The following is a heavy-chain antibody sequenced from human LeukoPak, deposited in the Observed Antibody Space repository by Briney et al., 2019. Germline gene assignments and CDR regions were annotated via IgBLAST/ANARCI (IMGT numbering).Heavy chain of an antibody. CDR3: ARARMVGGTTYYFAY. V-gene: IGHV3-33*01. Sequence: GGSLRLSCAASGFTFRDYGMHWVRQAPGKGLEWVALIWYDGTTKDYADSVKGRFTISRDNSKNTLYLQMNSLRAEDTAVYYCARARMVGGTTYYFAYWGQGTLVTVSS. J-gene: IGHJ4*02. CDR1: GFTFRDYG. D-gene: IGHD1-26*01. CDR2: IWYDGTTK.